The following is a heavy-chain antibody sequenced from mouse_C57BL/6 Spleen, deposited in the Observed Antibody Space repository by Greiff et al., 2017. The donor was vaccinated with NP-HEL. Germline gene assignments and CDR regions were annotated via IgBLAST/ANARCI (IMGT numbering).Heavy chain of an antibody. V-gene: IGHV1-26*01. J-gene: IGHJ1*03. CDR2: INPNNGGT. CDR1: GYTFTDYY. Sequence: EVQLQQSGPELVKPGASVKISCKASGYTFTDYYMNWVKQSHGKSLEWIGDINPNNGGTSYNQKFKGKATLTVDKSSSTAYMELRSLTSEDSAVYYCARVSPAYYSNSDVWGTGTTVTVSS. D-gene: IGHD2-5*01. CDR3: ARVSPAYYSNSDV.